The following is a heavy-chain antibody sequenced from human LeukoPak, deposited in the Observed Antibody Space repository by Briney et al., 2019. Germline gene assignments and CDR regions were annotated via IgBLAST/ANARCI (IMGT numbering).Heavy chain of an antibody. J-gene: IGHJ5*02. D-gene: IGHD3-22*01. CDR2: ISRGGTSI. V-gene: IGHV3-11*01. CDR1: GFTFSDYY. Sequence: PGGSLRLSCAASGFTFSDYYMSWIRQAPGKGLEWISYISRGGTSISYADSVKGRFTISRDNAKNSLYLQMNSLRAEDTAVYYCASSGYYYYWFDPWGQGTLVTVSS. CDR3: ASSGYYYYWFDP.